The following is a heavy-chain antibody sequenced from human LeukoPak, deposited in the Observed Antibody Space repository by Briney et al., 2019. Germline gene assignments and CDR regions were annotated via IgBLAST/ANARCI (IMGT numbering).Heavy chain of an antibody. CDR1: GFTFSSYG. CDR3: ARGHSSTYYFKY. CDR2: IWYDGSNK. J-gene: IGHJ4*02. D-gene: IGHD3-22*01. Sequence: GGSLRLSCAASGFTFSSYGMHWVRQAPGKGLEWVAVIWYDGSNKYYADSVKGRFTISRDNSKNTLYLQMNSLRAEDTAVYYCARGHSSTYYFKYWGQGTLVTVSS. V-gene: IGHV3-33*01.